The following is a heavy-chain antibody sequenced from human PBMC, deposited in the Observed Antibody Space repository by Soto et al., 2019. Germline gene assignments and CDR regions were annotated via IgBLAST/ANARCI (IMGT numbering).Heavy chain of an antibody. J-gene: IGHJ4*02. CDR1: GGSIRDYF. CDR3: ARVGGDDFGDSGGFDY. D-gene: IGHD4-17*01. Sequence: QVQLQESGPGLVKPSETLSLTCTVSGGSIRDYFWTWIRQPPGKGLEWIGYIYYSGRTNYNPSLTSRVSISVDTSKNHFSLQLRSVTAADTAVYYCARVGGDDFGDSGGFDYWGQGTLVTVSS. CDR2: IYYSGRT. V-gene: IGHV4-59*01.